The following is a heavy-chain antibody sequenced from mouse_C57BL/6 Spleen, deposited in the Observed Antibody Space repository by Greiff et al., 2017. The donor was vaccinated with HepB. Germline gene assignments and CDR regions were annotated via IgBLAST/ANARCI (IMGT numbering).Heavy chain of an antibody. CDR3: ARRITTVVVDY. V-gene: IGHV1-64*01. CDR2: IHPNSGST. CDR1: GYTFPSYW. D-gene: IGHD1-1*01. J-gene: IGHJ2*01. Sequence: QVQLQQPGAELVKPGASVKLSCKASGYTFPSYWMHWVKQRPGQGLEWIGMIHPNSGSTNYNEKFKSKATLTVDKSSSTAYMQLSSLTSEDSAVYYCARRITTVVVDYWGQGTTLTVSS.